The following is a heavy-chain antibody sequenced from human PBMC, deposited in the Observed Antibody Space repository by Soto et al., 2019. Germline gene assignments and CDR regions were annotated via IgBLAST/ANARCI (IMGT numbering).Heavy chain of an antibody. CDR2: IWYDGSNK. J-gene: IGHJ4*02. CDR3: ARGIAARAAFDY. Sequence: QVQLVESGGGVVQPGRSLRLSCAASGFIFSSYGMHWVRQAPGKGLEWVAVIWYDGSNKYHADSVKGRFTISRDNSKNTLYLQMNSLRAEDTAVYYCARGIAARAAFDYWGQGTLVTVSS. V-gene: IGHV3-33*01. D-gene: IGHD6-13*01. CDR1: GFIFSSYG.